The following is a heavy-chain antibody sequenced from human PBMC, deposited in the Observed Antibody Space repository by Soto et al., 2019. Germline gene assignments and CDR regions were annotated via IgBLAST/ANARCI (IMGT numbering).Heavy chain of an antibody. CDR3: ARDSYDFWSGADAFDI. V-gene: IGHV3-48*01. Sequence: PGGSLRLSCAASGFTFISYSMNWVRQAPGKGLGWVSYISSSSSTIYYADSVKGRFTISRDNAKNSLYLQMNSLRAEDTAVYYCARDSYDFWSGADAFDIWGQGTMVTVSS. CDR2: ISSSSSTI. CDR1: GFTFISYS. J-gene: IGHJ3*02. D-gene: IGHD3-3*01.